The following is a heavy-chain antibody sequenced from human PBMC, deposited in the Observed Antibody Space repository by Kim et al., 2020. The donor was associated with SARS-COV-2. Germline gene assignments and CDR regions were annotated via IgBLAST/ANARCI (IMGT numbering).Heavy chain of an antibody. CDR1: GDSVSSNSAA. D-gene: IGHD3-10*01. CDR2: TYYRSKWYN. Sequence: SQTLSLTCAISGDSVSSNSAAWNWIRQSPSRGLEWLGRTYYRSKWYNDYAVSVKSRITINPDTSKNQFSLQLNSVTPEDTAVYYCARDRARLELLWFGESGGGPYYGMDVWGQGTTVTVSS. V-gene: IGHV6-1*01. CDR3: ARDRARLELLWFGESGGGPYYGMDV. J-gene: IGHJ6*02.